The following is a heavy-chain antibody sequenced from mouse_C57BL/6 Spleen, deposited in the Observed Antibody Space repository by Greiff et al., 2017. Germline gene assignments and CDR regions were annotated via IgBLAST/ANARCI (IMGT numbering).Heavy chain of an antibody. CDR1: GYTFTNYW. D-gene: IGHD1-1*01. V-gene: IGHV1-63*01. Sequence: VQLQQPGAELVRPGTSVKMSCKASGYTFTNYWIGWAKQRPGHGLEWIGDIYPGGGYTNYNEKFKGKATLTADKSSSTAYMQFSSLTSENSAIYYCARGYGSSYGIYCYYWGQGTTLPFSS. CDR3: ARGYGSSYGIYCYY. J-gene: IGHJ2*01. CDR2: IYPGGGYT.